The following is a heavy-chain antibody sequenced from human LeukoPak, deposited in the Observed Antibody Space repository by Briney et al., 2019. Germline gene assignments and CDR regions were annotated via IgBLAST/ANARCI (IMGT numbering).Heavy chain of an antibody. V-gene: IGHV4-4*07. CDR2: IYTSGST. Sequence: SETLSLTCTVSGTSISTYYWSWIRQPAGKGLEWIGRIYTSGSTNYNPSLKSRVTISVDTSKNQFSLKLSSVTAADTAVYYCARSYGSGSYSYYMDVWGKGTTVTISS. J-gene: IGHJ6*03. CDR3: ARSYGSGSYSYYMDV. D-gene: IGHD3-10*01. CDR1: GTSISTYY.